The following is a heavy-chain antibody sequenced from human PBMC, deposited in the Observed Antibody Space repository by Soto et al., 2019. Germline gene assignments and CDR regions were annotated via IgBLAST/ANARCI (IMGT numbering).Heavy chain of an antibody. CDR1: GDSISNADYY. J-gene: IGHJ6*02. V-gene: IGHV4-39*01. Sequence: SETLSLTCTVSGDSISNADYYWGWVRQPPGMGLEWIGSIYYSGTTYYNPSLKSRVTISVDTSKNQFSLRLTSVAAADTAVYYCPSGPRRLGDAMDFWGQGSTVTVSS. CDR2: IYYSGTT. CDR3: PSGPRRLGDAMDF.